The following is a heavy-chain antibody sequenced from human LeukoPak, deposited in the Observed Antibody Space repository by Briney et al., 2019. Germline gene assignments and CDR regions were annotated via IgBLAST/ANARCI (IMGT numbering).Heavy chain of an antibody. V-gene: IGHV4-59*01. CDR2: IYYSEST. CDR1: GGSISSYY. CDR3: ARDRITMVRGVRRYYGMDV. Sequence: SETLSLTCTVSGGSISSYYWSWIRQPPGKGLEWIGYIYYSESTNYNPSLKSRVTISVDTSKNQFSLKLSSVTAADTAVYYCARDRITMVRGVRRYYGMDVWGQGTTVTVSS. J-gene: IGHJ6*02. D-gene: IGHD3-10*01.